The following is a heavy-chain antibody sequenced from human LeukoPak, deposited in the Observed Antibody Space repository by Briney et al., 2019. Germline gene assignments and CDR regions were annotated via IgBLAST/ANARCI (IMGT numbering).Heavy chain of an antibody. Sequence: GGSLRLSCAASGFTFSSYAMHWVRQAPGKGLEWVAVISYDGSNKYYADSVKGRFTISRDNSKNTLYLQMNSLRAEDTAVYSCAREHVWELAYFDYSGQAPLVTVSS. D-gene: IGHD3-10*01. CDR2: ISYDGSNK. J-gene: IGHJ4*02. CDR1: GFTFSSYA. V-gene: IGHV3-30-3*01. CDR3: AREHVWELAYFDY.